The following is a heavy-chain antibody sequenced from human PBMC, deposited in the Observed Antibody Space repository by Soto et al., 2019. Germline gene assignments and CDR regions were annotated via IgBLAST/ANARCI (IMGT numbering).Heavy chain of an antibody. CDR3: ARARGSGSYYFDY. J-gene: IGHJ4*02. D-gene: IGHD3-10*01. Sequence: EVQLVESGGGLVKPGGSLRLSCAASGFTFSSYSMNLVRQAPGKGLEWVSSISSSSSYIYYADSVKGRFTISRDNAKNSLYLQMNSLRAEDTAVYYCARARGSGSYYFDYWGQGTLVTVSS. CDR1: GFTFSSYS. V-gene: IGHV3-21*01. CDR2: ISSSSSYI.